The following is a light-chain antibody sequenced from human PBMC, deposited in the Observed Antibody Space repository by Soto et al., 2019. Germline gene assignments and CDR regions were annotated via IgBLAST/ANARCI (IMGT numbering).Light chain of an antibody. CDR2: DVS. Sequence: QSALTQPASVSGSPGQSITISCTGTSSDIGDSNYVSWYQQHPGKAPKLVIYDVSNRPSGVSNRFSGSKSANTASLTISGLQAEDEADYYCSSFRSSSTSDGFGTGTKVTVL. J-gene: IGLJ1*01. CDR3: SSFRSSSTSDG. V-gene: IGLV2-14*03. CDR1: SSDIGDSNY.